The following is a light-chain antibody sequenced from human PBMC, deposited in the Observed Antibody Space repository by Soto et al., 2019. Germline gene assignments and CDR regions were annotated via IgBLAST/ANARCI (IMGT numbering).Light chain of an antibody. CDR3: SSYTSSSTLYV. CDR1: SSDVGGYNY. Sequence: HSALTQPASVSGSPGQSITISCTGTSSDVGGYNYVSWYQQHPGKAPKLMIYDVSNRPSGASNRFSGSKSGNTASLTISGLQAEDEADYYCSSYTSSSTLYVFGTGTKSPS. V-gene: IGLV2-14*01. CDR2: DVS. J-gene: IGLJ1*01.